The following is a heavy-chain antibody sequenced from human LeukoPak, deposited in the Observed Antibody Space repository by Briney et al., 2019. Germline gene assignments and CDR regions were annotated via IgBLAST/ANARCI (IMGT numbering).Heavy chain of an antibody. CDR3: ARRTQNLRYFDWLVGYYFDY. CDR1: GGSISSSSYY. CDR2: IYYSGST. Sequence: SETLSLTCTVSGGSISSSSYYWGWIRQPPGKGLEWIGSIYYSGSTYYNPSLKSRVTISVDTSKNQFSLKLSSVTAADTAVYYCARRTQNLRYFDWLVGYYFDYWGQGALVTVSS. V-gene: IGHV4-39*01. D-gene: IGHD3-9*01. J-gene: IGHJ4*02.